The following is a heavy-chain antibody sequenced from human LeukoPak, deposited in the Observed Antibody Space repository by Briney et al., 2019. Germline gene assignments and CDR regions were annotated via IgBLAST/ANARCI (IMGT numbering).Heavy chain of an antibody. V-gene: IGHV4-59*01. CDR2: IYYSGST. Sequence: PSETLSLTCTVSGGSLSSYYWSWIRQPPGKGLEWIGYIYYSGSTNYNPSLKSRVTISVDTSKNQFSLKLSSVTAADTAVYYCARHRRDGYKYSKKTANFDYWGQGTLVTVSS. J-gene: IGHJ4*02. CDR3: ARHRRDGYKYSKKTANFDY. D-gene: IGHD5-24*01. CDR1: GGSLSSYY.